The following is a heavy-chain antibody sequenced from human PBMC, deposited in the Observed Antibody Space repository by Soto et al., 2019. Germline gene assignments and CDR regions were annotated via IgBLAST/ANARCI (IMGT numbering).Heavy chain of an antibody. J-gene: IGHJ4*02. CDR3: ARYRPGSGALDY. CDR2: IRDKGNNYAT. V-gene: IGHV3-73*02. CDR1: GFIMSGFG. D-gene: IGHD3-10*01. Sequence: EVQLVESGGGLVQPGGSLKLSCAASGFIMSGFGIHWVRQASGRGLEWVGRIRDKGNNYATSYAASMKGRFTISRDDSETTAYLQMNSLITEDTPVYYCARYRPGSGALDYWGQGTLVTVSS.